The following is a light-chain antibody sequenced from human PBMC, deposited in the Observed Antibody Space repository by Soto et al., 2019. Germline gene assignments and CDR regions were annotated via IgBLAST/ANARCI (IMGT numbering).Light chain of an antibody. J-gene: IGKJ1*01. CDR1: QSVSSY. V-gene: IGKV3-11*01. CDR3: QQYTNTNNPWM. Sequence: EIVLTQSPATLSLSPGERATLSCRASQSVSSYLAWYQQKPGQAPRLLIYDASNRATGIPARFSGSGSGTEFTLIISGLQPEDSATYYCQQYTNTNNPWMFGQGTKVDIK. CDR2: DAS.